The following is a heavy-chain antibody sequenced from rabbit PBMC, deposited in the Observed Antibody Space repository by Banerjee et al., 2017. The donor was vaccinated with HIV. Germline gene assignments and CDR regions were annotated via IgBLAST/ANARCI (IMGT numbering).Heavy chain of an antibody. V-gene: IGHV1S40*01. D-gene: IGHD4-1*01. J-gene: IGHJ3*01. CDR3: ARDGISFVSSGWGLTRLDL. CDR1: AFSFSSSDY. Sequence: QSLEESGGDLVKPGASLTLTCTASAFSFSSSDYMCWVRQAPGKGLEWISCIAGSSSGFTYYASWAKGRFTISRSTSLNTVTLQMTSLTAADTATYFCARDGISFVSSGWGLTRLDLWGQGTLVTVS. CDR2: IAGSSSGFT.